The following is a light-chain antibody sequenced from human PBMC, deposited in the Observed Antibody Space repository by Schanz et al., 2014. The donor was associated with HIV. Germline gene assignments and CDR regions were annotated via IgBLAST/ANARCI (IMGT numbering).Light chain of an antibody. J-gene: IGLJ3*02. V-gene: IGLV2-14*03. CDR1: SRDVGGYNY. CDR3: GSYTRSSTLV. Sequence: QSALTQPASVSGSPGQSITISCTGTSRDVGGYNYVSWYQQHPGKAPKLMIYDVTNRPSGVSNRFSGSKSGNTASLTISGLQAEDEADYYCGSYTRSSTLVFGGGTKLTVL. CDR2: DVT.